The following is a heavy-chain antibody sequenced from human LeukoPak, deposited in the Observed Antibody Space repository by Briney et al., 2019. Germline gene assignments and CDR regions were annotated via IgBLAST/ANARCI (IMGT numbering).Heavy chain of an antibody. D-gene: IGHD6-19*01. CDR2: TYPGDSDT. J-gene: IGHJ3*02. CDR3: ARPAGGWTDAFDI. CDR1: GYSFTSYW. Sequence: GESLMISCKGSGYSFTSYWIGWVRQMPGKGLEWMGLTYPGDSDTRYSPSFQGQVTIAADKSIGTVYLQWSSLKASDTAMYYCARPAGGWTDAFDIWGQGTMVTVSS. V-gene: IGHV5-51*01.